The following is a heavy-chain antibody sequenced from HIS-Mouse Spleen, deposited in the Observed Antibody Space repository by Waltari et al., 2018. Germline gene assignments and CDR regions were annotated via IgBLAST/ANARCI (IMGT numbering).Heavy chain of an antibody. V-gene: IGHV3-53*02. CDR2: MYSGGST. J-gene: IGHJ3*02. D-gene: IGHD3-3*01. CDR3: ASQSYYDFWSGYAFDI. Sequence: EVQLVETGGGLIQPGGSLRLSCAASGFTVSSNYMSWVRQAPGKGVEWGAVMYSGGSTYYADYVKGRFTISRDNSKNTLYLQMNSLRAEDTAVYYCASQSYYDFWSGYAFDIWGQGTMVTVSS. CDR1: GFTVSSNY.